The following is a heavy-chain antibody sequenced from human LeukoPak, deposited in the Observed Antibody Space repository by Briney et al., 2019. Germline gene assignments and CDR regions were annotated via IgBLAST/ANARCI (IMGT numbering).Heavy chain of an antibody. Sequence: SETLSLTCTVSGGSISNYYWTWIRQPAGKGLEWIGRIYTSGSTNYNPSLKSRVTMSLDTSKNQFPLKLSSVTAADTAVYYCAREDYYGTNFDYWGQGTLVTVSS. J-gene: IGHJ4*02. D-gene: IGHD3-10*01. V-gene: IGHV4-4*07. CDR1: GGSISNYY. CDR2: IYTSGST. CDR3: AREDYYGTNFDY.